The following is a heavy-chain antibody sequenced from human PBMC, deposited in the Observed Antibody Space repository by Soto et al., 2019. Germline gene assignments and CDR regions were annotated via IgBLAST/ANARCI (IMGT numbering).Heavy chain of an antibody. CDR3: ARLPLRFGEYSYYYGMDV. V-gene: IGHV4-39*01. D-gene: IGHD3-10*01. CDR1: VSSIISSSYP. CDR2: IYYSGST. J-gene: IGHJ6*04. Sequence: PSETLSLTCTASVSSIISSSYPLGSILHPPGKGLEWIGSIYYSGSTYYNPSLKSRVTISVDTSKNQFSLKLSSVTAADTAVYYCARLPLRFGEYSYYYGMDVWGKGTTVT.